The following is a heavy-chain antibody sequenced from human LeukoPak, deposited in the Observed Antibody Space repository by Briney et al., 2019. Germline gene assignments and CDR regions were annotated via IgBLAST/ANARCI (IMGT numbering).Heavy chain of an antibody. D-gene: IGHD3-9*01. CDR2: INHSGST. CDR3: ARSILTGYPYYYYYMDV. CDR1: GESFSGYY. J-gene: IGHJ6*03. Sequence: SETLSLTCAVYGESFSGYYWTWIRQPPGKGLEWIGEINHSGSTNYNPSLKGRVTISVDTSKNQFSLKLSSVTAADTAVYYCARSILTGYPYYYYYMDVWGKGTTVTVSS. V-gene: IGHV4-34*01.